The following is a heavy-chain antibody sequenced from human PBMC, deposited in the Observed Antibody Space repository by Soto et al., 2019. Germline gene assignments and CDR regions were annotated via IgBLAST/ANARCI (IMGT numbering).Heavy chain of an antibody. Sequence: GVSLTLSCGASRLRFSDCNINCVGQAPVKGMEWVSYISSSGVTIYYADSVKGRFTISRDNAKNSLYLQMNSLRAEDTAVYYCWKVINWSTTNCYW. CDR2: ISSSGVTI. V-gene: IGHV3-48*01. CDR1: RLRFSDCN. D-gene: IGHD2-2*01. J-gene: IGHJ4*01. CDR3: WKVINWSTTNCY.